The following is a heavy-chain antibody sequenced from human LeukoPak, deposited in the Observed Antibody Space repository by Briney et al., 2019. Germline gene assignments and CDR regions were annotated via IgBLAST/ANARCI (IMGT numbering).Heavy chain of an antibody. CDR1: GYTFTGYY. Sequence: ASVTVSCKASGYTFTGYYMHWVRQAPGQGLEWMGWINPNSGGTNYPQKFQGRVTKTRDTSISTAYMELSRLRSDDTAVYYCARAGEYYYDSSGYSHYGMDVWGQGTTVTVSS. CDR2: INPNSGGT. D-gene: IGHD3-22*01. V-gene: IGHV1-2*02. CDR3: ARAGEYYYDSSGYSHYGMDV. J-gene: IGHJ6*02.